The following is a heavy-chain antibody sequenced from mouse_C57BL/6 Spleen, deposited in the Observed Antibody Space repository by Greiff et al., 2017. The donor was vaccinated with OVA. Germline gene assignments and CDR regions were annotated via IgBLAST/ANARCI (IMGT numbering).Heavy chain of an antibody. J-gene: IGHJ1*03. CDR1: GYSITSGYY. CDR3: ARALLFFDV. D-gene: IGHD1-1*01. V-gene: IGHV3-6*01. CDR2: ISYDGSN. Sequence: EVQRVESGPGLVKPSQSLSLTCSVTGYSITSGYYWNWIRQFPGNKLEWMGYISYDGSNNYNPSLKNRISITRDTSKNQFFLKLNSVTTEDTATYYCARALLFFDVWGTGTTVTVSS.